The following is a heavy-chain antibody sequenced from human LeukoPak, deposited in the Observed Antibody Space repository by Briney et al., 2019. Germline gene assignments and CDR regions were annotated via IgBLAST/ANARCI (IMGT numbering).Heavy chain of an antibody. V-gene: IGHV1-2*02. CDR2: INPNSGGT. J-gene: IGHJ5*02. Sequence: ASVKVSCKASGYTFTGYYMHWVRQAPGQGLEWLGWINPNSGGTNYAQKFQGRVTMTRDTSISKAYMELSRLRSDDTAVYYCARDLQPYCGGDCPRWFDPWGQGTLVTVSS. CDR3: ARDLQPYCGGDCPRWFDP. D-gene: IGHD2-21*02. CDR1: GYTFTGYY.